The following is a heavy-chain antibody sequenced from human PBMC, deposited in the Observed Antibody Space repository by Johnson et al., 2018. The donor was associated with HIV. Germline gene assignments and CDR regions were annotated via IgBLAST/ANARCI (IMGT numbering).Heavy chain of an antibody. CDR1: RFTFNNYG. J-gene: IGHJ3*01. CDR3: AKFIYYTSTSARSHDAFDV. V-gene: IGHV3-33*06. CDR2: IWYDGSNK. D-gene: IGHD1-26*01. Sequence: QVQLVESGGGVVQPGRSLRLTCAASRFTFNNYGMHWVRQAPGKGLEWVAVIWYDGSNKYYADSVKGRFTIYRDNSKNTLYLQMNSLRAEDTAVYYCAKFIYYTSTSARSHDAFDVWGQGTMVTVSS.